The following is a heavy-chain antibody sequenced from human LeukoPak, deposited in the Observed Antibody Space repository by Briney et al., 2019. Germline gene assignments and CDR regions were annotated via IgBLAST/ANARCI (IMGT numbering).Heavy chain of an antibody. CDR2: ISYDGSNK. CDR3: ARDRAIAAAAGCYMDV. V-gene: IGHV3-30*01. Sequence: QPGRSLRLSCAASGFTFSSYAMHWVRQVPGKGLEWVAVISYDGSNKYYADSVKGRFTISRDNSKNTLYLQMNSLRAEDTAVYYCARDRAIAAAAGCYMDVWGKGTTVTVSS. J-gene: IGHJ6*03. CDR1: GFTFSSYA. D-gene: IGHD6-13*01.